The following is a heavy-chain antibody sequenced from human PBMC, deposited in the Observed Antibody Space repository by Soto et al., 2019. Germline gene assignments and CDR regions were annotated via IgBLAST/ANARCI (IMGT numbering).Heavy chain of an antibody. CDR2: IRSKGYGGTT. D-gene: IGHD3-22*01. CDR3: ARDPHYFYDSTGYYDY. V-gene: IGHV3-49*03. J-gene: IGHJ4*02. CDR1: GFTFGDYG. Sequence: GGSLRLSCTASGFTFGDYGMSWFRQAPGKGLEWVGFIRSKGYGGTTEDAASVRGRFTIARDDSKSTAYLQMNSLRAEDTAVYYCARDPHYFYDSTGYYDYWGQGTLVTVSS.